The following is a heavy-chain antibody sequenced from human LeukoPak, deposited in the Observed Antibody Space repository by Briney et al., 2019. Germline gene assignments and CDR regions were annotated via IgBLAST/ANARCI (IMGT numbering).Heavy chain of an antibody. CDR3: ARVGWGIAARLIDY. D-gene: IGHD6-6*01. V-gene: IGHV3-21*01. CDR2: ISSSRSYI. CDR1: GFTFSSYS. J-gene: IGHJ4*02. Sequence: PGGSLRLSCAASGFTFSSYSMNWVRQAPGKGLEWVSSISSSRSYIYYAALVKRRFTISKDYAKQSLFLQMNSLHADATAVYYCARVGWGIAARLIDYWGQGTLVSVSS.